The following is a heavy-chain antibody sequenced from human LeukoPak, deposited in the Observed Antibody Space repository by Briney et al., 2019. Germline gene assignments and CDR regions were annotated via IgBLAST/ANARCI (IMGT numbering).Heavy chain of an antibody. V-gene: IGHV4-59*08. Sequence: SETLSLTCTVSGGSISSYFWSWIRQPPGKGLEWIGYIYYNGGTKYNPSLESRVTISVDTSKSQFSLNLNSVTAADTAVYYCARHPCYTIWTGYTYFDYWGQGALVTVSS. CDR1: GGSISSYF. CDR2: IYYNGGT. CDR3: ARHPCYTIWTGYTYFDY. J-gene: IGHJ4*02. D-gene: IGHD3/OR15-3a*01.